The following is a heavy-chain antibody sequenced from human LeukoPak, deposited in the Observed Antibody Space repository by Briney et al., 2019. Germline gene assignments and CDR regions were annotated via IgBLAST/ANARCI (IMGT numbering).Heavy chain of an antibody. CDR2: MNPNSGNT. Sequence: ASVKVSCKASGYTFTSYDINWVRQATGQGLEWMGRMNPNSGNTGYAQKFQGRVTMTRNTSISTAYMELSSLRSEDSAVYYCARRRYGSGSQYNFFDYWGQGTLVTVSS. V-gene: IGHV1-8*01. CDR3: ARRRYGSGSQYNFFDY. J-gene: IGHJ4*02. D-gene: IGHD3-10*01. CDR1: GYTFTSYD.